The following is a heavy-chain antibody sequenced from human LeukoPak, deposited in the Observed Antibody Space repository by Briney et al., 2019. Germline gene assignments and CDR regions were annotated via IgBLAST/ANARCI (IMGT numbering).Heavy chain of an antibody. Sequence: SETLSLTCTVSGGSISSYYWSWIRQPPGRGLEWIGYIYYSGSTNYNPSLKSRVTISVDTSKNQFSLKLSSVTAADTAVYYCARLAVLPNPHFDYWGQGTLVTVSS. CDR2: IYYSGST. CDR1: GGSISSYY. CDR3: ARLAVLPNPHFDY. J-gene: IGHJ4*02. D-gene: IGHD2/OR15-2a*01. V-gene: IGHV4-59*08.